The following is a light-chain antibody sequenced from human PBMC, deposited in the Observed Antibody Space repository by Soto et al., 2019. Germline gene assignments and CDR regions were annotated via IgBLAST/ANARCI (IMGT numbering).Light chain of an antibody. V-gene: IGKV3-20*01. CDR3: QQYGSSPYT. CDR2: SAS. J-gene: IGKJ2*01. Sequence: EIVLTQSPGTLSLSPGERATLSCRASQSVSSSYLAWYQQKPGQAPSLLIYSASSSATGTPDRFSGSGSGTDFTLTISRLEPEDFAVYYCQQYGSSPYTFGQGTKLEIK. CDR1: QSVSSSY.